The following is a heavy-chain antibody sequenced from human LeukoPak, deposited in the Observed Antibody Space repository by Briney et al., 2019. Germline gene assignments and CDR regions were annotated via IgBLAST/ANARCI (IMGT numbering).Heavy chain of an antibody. CDR2: IRPDGSAV. J-gene: IGHJ6*02. Sequence: GGSLRLSCIASGFTFNQHSMSWVRQAPVRGLEWVASIRPDGSAVFYVDSVKGRFTFSRDNAKNSLDLQMNSLRAEDTAVYYCARFGLPYSIDLWGQGTMVTVSS. V-gene: IGHV3-7*01. D-gene: IGHD3/OR15-3a*01. CDR3: ARFGLPYSIDL. CDR1: GFTFNQHS.